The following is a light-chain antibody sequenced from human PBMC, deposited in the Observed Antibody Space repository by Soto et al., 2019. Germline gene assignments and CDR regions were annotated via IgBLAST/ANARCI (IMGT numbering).Light chain of an antibody. CDR3: QQYHIYSGT. CDR1: QTIDSW. V-gene: IGKV1-5*03. CDR2: KAS. J-gene: IGKJ1*01. Sequence: DIQMTQSPSTLSGSVGDRFTMTCRASQTIDSWLAWYQQRPGKPPNLLIYKASTLASGVPSRFGGSGSGTEFTLTINSLQPDDFATYYCQQYHIYSGTFGQGTKVDIK.